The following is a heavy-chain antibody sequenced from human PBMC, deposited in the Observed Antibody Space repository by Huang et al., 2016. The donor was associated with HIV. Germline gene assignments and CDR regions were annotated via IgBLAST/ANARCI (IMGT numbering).Heavy chain of an antibody. Sequence: QVLLVQSGAEVKKPGASVKVSCKASVYTFTAHALHWVRQAPGQGLEWMGWISGGRVDRKYSQKFQGRVSFTRDTSASTVYMEMSNLRSEDTAVYYCARPMAPSGTTGEYFDYWGQGSLVTVSS. J-gene: IGHJ4*02. D-gene: IGHD1-1*01. CDR2: ISGGRVDR. V-gene: IGHV1-3*01. CDR1: VYTFTAHA. CDR3: ARPMAPSGTTGEYFDY.